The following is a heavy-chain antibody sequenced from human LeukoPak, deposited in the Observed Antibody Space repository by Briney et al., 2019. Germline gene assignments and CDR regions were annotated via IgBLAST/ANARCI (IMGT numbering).Heavy chain of an antibody. CDR2: ISGSGGST. J-gene: IGHJ4*02. Sequence: GRSLRLSCAASGFTFSSYAMSWVRQAPGKGLEWFSAISGSGGSTYYADSVKGRFTISRDNSKNTLYLQMNSRRAADTAVYYCAKDLYYYDSSGYYYEGGYFDYWGQGTLVTVSS. CDR1: GFTFSSYA. CDR3: AKDLYYYDSSGYYYEGGYFDY. V-gene: IGHV3-23*01. D-gene: IGHD3-22*01.